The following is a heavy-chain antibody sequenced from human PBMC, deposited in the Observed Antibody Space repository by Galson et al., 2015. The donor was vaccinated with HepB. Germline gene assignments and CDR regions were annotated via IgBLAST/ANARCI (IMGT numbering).Heavy chain of an antibody. CDR2: INAGNGNT. CDR1: GYTFTSYA. Sequence: SVKVSCKASGYTFTSYAMHWVRQAPGQRLEWMGWINAGNGNTKYSQKFRGRVTITRDTSASTAYMELSSLRSEDTAVYYCAREYSSSAYYFDYWGQGTLVTVSS. D-gene: IGHD6-6*01. J-gene: IGHJ4*02. CDR3: AREYSSSAYYFDY. V-gene: IGHV1-3*01.